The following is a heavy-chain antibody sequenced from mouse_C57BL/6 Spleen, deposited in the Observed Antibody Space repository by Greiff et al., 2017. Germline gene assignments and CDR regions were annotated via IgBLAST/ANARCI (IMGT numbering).Heavy chain of an antibody. Sequence: QVQLQQPGAELVKPGASVKLSCKASGYTFTSYWMHWVKQRPGRGLEWIGRIDPTSGGTNYNEKFKGKATLTADKSSSTAYMQLSSLTSEDSAVYFCASMLGRGHDLDYWGQGTSVTVSS. CDR1: GYTFTSYW. CDR2: IDPTSGGT. V-gene: IGHV1-62-3*01. D-gene: IGHD4-1*01. CDR3: ASMLGRGHDLDY. J-gene: IGHJ2*02.